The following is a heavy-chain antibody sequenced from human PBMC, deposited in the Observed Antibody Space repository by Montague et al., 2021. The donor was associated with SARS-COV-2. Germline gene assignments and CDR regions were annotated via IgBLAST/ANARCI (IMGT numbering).Heavy chain of an antibody. CDR1: GGSFSGYY. CDR2: INHSGST. Sequence: SETLSLTCAVSGGSFSGYYWSWIRQPPGKGLEWIGEINHSGSTNXNPSLKRRVTISVDTSKNQFSLKLSSVTAADTAVYYCARGYDYVWGSYRYTYYFDYWGQGTLVTVSS. V-gene: IGHV4-34*01. CDR3: ARGYDYVWGSYRYTYYFDY. D-gene: IGHD3-16*02. J-gene: IGHJ4*02.